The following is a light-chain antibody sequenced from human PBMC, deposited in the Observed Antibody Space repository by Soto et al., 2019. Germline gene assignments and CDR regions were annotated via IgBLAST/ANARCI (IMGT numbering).Light chain of an antibody. J-gene: IGLJ1*01. Sequence: QSALAQPASLSGSPGQSITISCTGTSSDIGAYDYVSWFQQHPGKAPKLMISEVNNRPSGVSNRFSGFKSGNTAYLTISGLQVEDEAEYFCFSITTTSTDVFGTGTKVTVL. CDR3: FSITTTSTDV. CDR2: EVN. CDR1: SSDIGAYDY. V-gene: IGLV2-14*01.